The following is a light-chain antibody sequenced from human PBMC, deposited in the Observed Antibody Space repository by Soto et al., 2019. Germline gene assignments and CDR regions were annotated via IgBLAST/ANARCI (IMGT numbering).Light chain of an antibody. CDR1: QDIDRY. J-gene: IGKJ3*01. V-gene: IGKV1-33*01. CDR3: QQYDDLPS. CDR2: DAY. Sequence: DIQMTQSPSSLSASIGDRVTITCQASQDIDRYLNWYQQKPGTDPKLLIYDAYRLEPGVPSRFSASGYGTDFTFTITSLQPEDVATYYCQQYDDLPSFGPGTRVDIK.